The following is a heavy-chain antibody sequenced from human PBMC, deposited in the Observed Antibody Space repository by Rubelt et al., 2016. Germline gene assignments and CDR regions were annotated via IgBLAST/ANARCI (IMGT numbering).Heavy chain of an antibody. V-gene: IGHV4-34*01. CDR2: INHSGST. J-gene: IGHJ4*02. D-gene: IGHD3-3*01. CDR1: GGSFSGYY. CDR3: ARGATFFGVVL. Sequence: QVQLQQWGAGLLKPSETLSLTCAVYGGSFSGYYWSWIRQPPGKGLEWIGEINHSGSTNYNPSPKSRLPISVDTSKNQISLKLSSVTAADTAVYYCARGATFFGVVLWGQGTLVTVSS.